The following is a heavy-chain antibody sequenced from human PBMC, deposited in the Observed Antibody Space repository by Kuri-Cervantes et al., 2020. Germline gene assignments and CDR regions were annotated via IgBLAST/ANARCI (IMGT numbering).Heavy chain of an antibody. Sequence: GGSLRLSCVASGFTLNRESMNWVRQAPGKGLEWISYISSSTYTISYADSVKGRFTISRDTDKNSVSLQMNSLRPEDTAVYFCARDPGGDSSSWYQWYYYYMDVWGKGTTVTVSS. CDR3: ARDPGGDSSSWYQWYYYYMDV. CDR1: GFTLNRES. D-gene: IGHD6-13*01. CDR2: ISSSTYTI. J-gene: IGHJ6*03. V-gene: IGHV3-48*01.